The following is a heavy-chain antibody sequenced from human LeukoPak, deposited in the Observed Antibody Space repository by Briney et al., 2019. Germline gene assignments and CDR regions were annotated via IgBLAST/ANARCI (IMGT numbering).Heavy chain of an antibody. CDR1: GGSISSYY. Sequence: SETLSLTCTVSGGSISSYYWSWIRQPPGKGLEWIGYIYYSGSTNYNPSLKSRVTISVDTSKNQFSLKLSSVTAADTAVYYCARNRDYSFYYMDVWGKGTTVTISS. CDR2: IYYSGST. CDR3: ARNRDYSFYYMDV. V-gene: IGHV4-59*01. D-gene: IGHD4-17*01. J-gene: IGHJ6*03.